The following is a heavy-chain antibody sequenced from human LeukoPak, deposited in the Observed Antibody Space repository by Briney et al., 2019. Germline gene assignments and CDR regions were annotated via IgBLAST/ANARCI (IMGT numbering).Heavy chain of an antibody. CDR2: IKSETDSGTT. D-gene: IGHD6-13*01. CDR3: TKLILAAADTGDY. J-gene: IGHJ4*02. V-gene: IGHV3-15*01. CDR1: GFTFSNAW. Sequence: PGGSLRLSCAASGFTFSNAWMSWVRQAPGKGLEWVGRIKSETDSGTTDYAAPVKGRFTISRDDSKNTLYLQMNSLKTEDTAVYYCTKLILAAADTGDYWGQGTLVTVSS.